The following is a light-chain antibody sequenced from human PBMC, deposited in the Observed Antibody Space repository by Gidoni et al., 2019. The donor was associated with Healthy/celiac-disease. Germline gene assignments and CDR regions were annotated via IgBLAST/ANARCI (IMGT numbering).Light chain of an antibody. CDR1: QSVSSY. CDR3: QQRSNWPPIT. CDR2: DAS. Sequence: EIGLTQSPATLALSPGERATLSCRASQSVSSYLACYQQKPGQPPRLLIYDASNGATGIPARFSGSGSGTDFPLTISSLEPEDFAVYYCQQRSNWPPITFGGGTKVEIK. J-gene: IGKJ4*01. V-gene: IGKV3-11*01.